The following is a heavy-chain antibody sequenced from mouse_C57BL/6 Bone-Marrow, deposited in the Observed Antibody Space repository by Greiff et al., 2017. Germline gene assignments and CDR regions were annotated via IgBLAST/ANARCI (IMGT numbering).Heavy chain of an antibody. CDR1: GYTFTSYG. J-gene: IGHJ3*01. Sequence: VKLMESGAELARPGASVKLSCKASGYTFTSYGISWVKQRTGQGLEWIGEIYPRSGNTYYNEKFKGKATLTADKSSSTAYMELRSLTSEDSAVYVCARGGLGRFAYWGQGTLVTVSA. CDR3: ARGGLGRFAY. D-gene: IGHD4-1*01. CDR2: IYPRSGNT. V-gene: IGHV1-81*01.